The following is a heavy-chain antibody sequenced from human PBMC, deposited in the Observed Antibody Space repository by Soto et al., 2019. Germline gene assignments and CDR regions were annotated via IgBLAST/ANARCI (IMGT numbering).Heavy chain of an antibody. CDR3: ARALRSTTHSGTFDY. D-gene: IGHD1-26*01. J-gene: IGHJ4*02. Sequence: ASVKVSCKASGYTFTSYYMHWVRQAPGQGLEWMGIINPSGGSTSYAQKFQGRVTMTRDTSTSTVYMELSSLRSEDTAVYYCARALRSTTHSGTFDYWGQGTLVTVSS. CDR2: INPSGGST. CDR1: GYTFTSYY. V-gene: IGHV1-46*03.